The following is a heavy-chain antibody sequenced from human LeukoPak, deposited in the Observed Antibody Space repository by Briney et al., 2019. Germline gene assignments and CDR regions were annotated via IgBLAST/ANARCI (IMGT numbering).Heavy chain of an antibody. CDR2: IYTSGST. Sequence: PSQTLSLTCTVASGSISSGSYYWSWIRQPAGKGLEWLGRIYTSGSTNYNPSLKSRVTISVDRSKNQFSLRLSSVTAADTAVYYCARDSRVSDAFDIWGQGTMVTVSS. CDR1: SGSISSGSYY. CDR3: ARDSRVSDAFDI. J-gene: IGHJ3*02. V-gene: IGHV4-61*02. D-gene: IGHD5/OR15-5a*01.